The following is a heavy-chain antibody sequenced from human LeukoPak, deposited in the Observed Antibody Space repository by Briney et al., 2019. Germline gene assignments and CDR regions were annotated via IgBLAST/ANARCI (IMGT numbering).Heavy chain of an antibody. CDR1: GGSISSSSYY. V-gene: IGHV4-39*07. CDR2: INHSGST. Sequence: PSETLSLTCTVSGGSISSSSYYWSWIRQPPGKGLEWIGEINHSGSTNYNPSLKSRVTISVDTSKNQFSLKLSSVTAADTAVYYCARGTRCSGGSCYPAWFDPWGQGTLVTVSS. J-gene: IGHJ5*02. CDR3: ARGTRCSGGSCYPAWFDP. D-gene: IGHD2-15*01.